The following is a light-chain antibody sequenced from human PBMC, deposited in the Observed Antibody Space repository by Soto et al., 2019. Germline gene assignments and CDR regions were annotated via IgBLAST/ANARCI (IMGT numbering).Light chain of an antibody. V-gene: IGKV1-39*01. Sequence: DIQMTQSPSSLSASVGDRVTITCRASQSISSYLNWYQQKPGKAPKLLIYAASSLQSGVPSRFSGSGSWTDFTLTISSLQPEDFATYYCQQSYSTPPSLTFGGGTKVEIK. CDR1: QSISSY. CDR3: QQSYSTPPSLT. CDR2: AAS. J-gene: IGKJ4*01.